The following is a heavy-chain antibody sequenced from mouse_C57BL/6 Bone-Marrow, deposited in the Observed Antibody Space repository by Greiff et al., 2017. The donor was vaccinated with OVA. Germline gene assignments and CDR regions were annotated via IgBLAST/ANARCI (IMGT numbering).Heavy chain of an antibody. CDR2: IYPGSGST. CDR1: GYTFTSYW. Sequence: VQLQQPGAELVKPGASVKMSCKASGYTFTSYWITWVKQRPGQGLEWIGDIYPGSGSTNYNEKFKGKATLTVDKSSSTAYLQLSSLTSEDSAVYSWARTGDYYVSSRYFDYWGQGTTLTVSS. D-gene: IGHD1-1*01. V-gene: IGHV1-55*01. J-gene: IGHJ2*01. CDR3: ARTGDYYVSSRYFDY.